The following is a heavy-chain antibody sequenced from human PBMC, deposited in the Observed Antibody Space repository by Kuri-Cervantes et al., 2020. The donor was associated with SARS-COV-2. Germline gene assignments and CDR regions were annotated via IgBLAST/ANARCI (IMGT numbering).Heavy chain of an antibody. CDR1: GGFISSGSYY. Sequence: LRLSCTVSGGFISSGSYYWSWIRQPAGKGLEWIGYIYTSGSTNYNPSLKSRVTISVDTSKNQFSLKLSSVTAADTAVYYCARGDFWSGSHATNWFDPWGQGTLVTVSS. CDR2: IYTSGST. J-gene: IGHJ5*02. CDR3: ARGDFWSGSHATNWFDP. V-gene: IGHV4-61*09. D-gene: IGHD3-3*01.